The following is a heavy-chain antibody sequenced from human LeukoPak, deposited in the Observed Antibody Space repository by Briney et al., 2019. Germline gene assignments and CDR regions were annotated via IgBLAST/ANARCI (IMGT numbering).Heavy chain of an antibody. J-gene: IGHJ3*02. CDR3: AREPGYGGNAAVNDAFDI. CDR2: IYYSGST. CDR1: GGSISSYY. D-gene: IGHD4-23*01. Sequence: SETLSLTCTVSGGSISSYYWSWIRQPPGKGLEWIGYIYYSGSTNYNPSLKSRVTISVDTSKNQFSLKLSSVTAADTAVYCCAREPGYGGNAAVNDAFDIWGQGTMVTVSS. V-gene: IGHV4-59*01.